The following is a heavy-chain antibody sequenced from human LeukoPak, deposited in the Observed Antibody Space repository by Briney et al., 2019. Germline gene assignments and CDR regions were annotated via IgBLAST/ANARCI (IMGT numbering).Heavy chain of an antibody. CDR3: ARDPEGDPHCYMDV. J-gene: IGHJ6*03. CDR1: GGSFSGYY. D-gene: IGHD2-21*02. Sequence: SETLSLTCAVYGGSFSGYYWSWIRQPPGKGLEWIGEIDHSGSTNYNPSLKSRVTISVDTSKNQFSLKLSSVTAADTAVYYCARDPEGDPHCYMDVWGKGTTVTVSS. CDR2: IDHSGST. V-gene: IGHV4-34*01.